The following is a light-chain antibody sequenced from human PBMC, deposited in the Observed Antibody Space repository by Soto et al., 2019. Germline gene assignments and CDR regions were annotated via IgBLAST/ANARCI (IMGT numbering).Light chain of an antibody. J-gene: IGKJ3*01. CDR2: DAS. CDR1: QSVSSY. V-gene: IGKV3-11*01. Sequence: EIVLTQSRATLSLSPGERATLSCRASQSVSSYLAWYQQNPSQAPRLLIYDASNRATGIPARFSGSGSGTDFTLTISSLEPEDFAVYYCQQRSDWPPTFGPGTKVDIK. CDR3: QQRSDWPPT.